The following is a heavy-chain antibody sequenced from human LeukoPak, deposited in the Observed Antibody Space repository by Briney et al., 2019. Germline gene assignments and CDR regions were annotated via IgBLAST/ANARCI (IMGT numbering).Heavy chain of an antibody. CDR2: IWYDGSNK. D-gene: IGHD6-13*01. CDR1: GFTFSSYG. CDR3: AREGVAAAGNELDY. V-gene: IGHV3-33*08. J-gene: IGHJ4*02. Sequence: GGSLRLSCAASGFTFSSYGMHWVRQAPGKGLGWVAVIWYDGSNKYYADSVKGRFAISRDNSKNTLHLQMNSLRAEDTAVYYCAREGVAAAGNELDYWGQGTLVTVSS.